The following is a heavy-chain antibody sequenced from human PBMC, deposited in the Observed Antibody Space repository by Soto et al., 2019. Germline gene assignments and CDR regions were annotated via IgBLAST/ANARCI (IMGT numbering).Heavy chain of an antibody. CDR3: ARGRDGGGAS. V-gene: IGHV4-34*01. J-gene: IGHJ5*02. CDR1: GGSFSGNY. CDR2: ITPSGST. D-gene: IGHD3-16*01. Sequence: QVQLQQWGAGLLKPSETLSLTCGVYGGSFSGNYWSWIRQPPGEGLEWIGEITPSGSTNYSPSLNSRANISAAISNNAFSLQLTSATAADTAVCYCARGRDGGGASWGQGTLVTVSS.